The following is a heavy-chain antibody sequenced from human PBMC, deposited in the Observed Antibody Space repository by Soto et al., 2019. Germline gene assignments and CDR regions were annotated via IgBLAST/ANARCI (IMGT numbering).Heavy chain of an antibody. J-gene: IGHJ5*02. D-gene: IGHD1-1*01. Sequence: PGESLKTSCKASGYSFMNYWIGWVRPMPGKGLEWMAIINPGNSETRYSPAFQGQVTISADKSVTTTYLQWDSLKASDSAMYFCARPDQNDVASWGQGTLVTVSS. CDR3: ARPDQNDVAS. CDR2: INPGNSET. V-gene: IGHV5-51*01. CDR1: GYSFMNYW.